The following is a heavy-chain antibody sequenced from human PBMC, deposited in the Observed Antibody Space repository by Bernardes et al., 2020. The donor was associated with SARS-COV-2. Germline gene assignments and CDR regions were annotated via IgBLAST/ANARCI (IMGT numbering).Heavy chain of an antibody. Sequence: GGSLRLSCAASGFTFSSYGMHWVRQAPGKGLEWVAVIWYDGSEKYYVDSVKGRFTISRDNAKNSLYLQMNSLRAEDTAVYYCARDAGDYYDSSGYYPRYYYYGMDVWGQGTTVTVSS. D-gene: IGHD3-22*01. CDR2: IWYDGSEK. J-gene: IGHJ6*02. V-gene: IGHV3-33*01. CDR1: GFTFSSYG. CDR3: ARDAGDYYDSSGYYPRYYYYGMDV.